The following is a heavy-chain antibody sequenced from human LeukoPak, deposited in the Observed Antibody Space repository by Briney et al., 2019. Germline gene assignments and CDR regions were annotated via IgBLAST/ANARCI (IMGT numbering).Heavy chain of an antibody. J-gene: IGHJ4*02. CDR3: AGEASSGRSWGV. CDR1: GYTFTSYD. CDR2: MNPNSGNT. V-gene: IGHV1-8*01. Sequence: ASVKVSCKASGYTFTSYDINWVRQATGQGLEWMGWMNPNSGNTGYAQKFQGRVTMTRNTSISTAYMELSSLRSEDTAVYYCAGEASSGRSWGVWGQRTLVTVSS. D-gene: IGHD6-19*01.